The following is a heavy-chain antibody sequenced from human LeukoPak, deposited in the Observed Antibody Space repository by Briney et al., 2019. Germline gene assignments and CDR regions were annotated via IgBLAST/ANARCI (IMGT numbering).Heavy chain of an antibody. CDR1: GFTFSSYA. D-gene: IGHD3-10*02. CDR2: ISSSGSTI. J-gene: IGHJ6*04. CDR3: AELGITMIGGV. Sequence: PGGSLRLSCAASGFTFSSYAMSWVRQAPGKGLEWVSYISSSGSTIYYADSVKGRFAISRDNAKNSLYLQMNSLRAEDTAVYYCAELGITMIGGVWGKGTTVTISS. V-gene: IGHV3-48*03.